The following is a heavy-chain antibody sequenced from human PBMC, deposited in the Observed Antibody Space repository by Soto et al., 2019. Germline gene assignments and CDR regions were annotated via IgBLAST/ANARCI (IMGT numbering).Heavy chain of an antibody. CDR2: IYWDGDK. J-gene: IGHJ5*02. D-gene: IGHD3-3*01. Sequence: QINLIESGPTLVKPTQTLTLTCTFSGFSLSTSGAAVGWVRQPPGRALEWLALIYWDGDKRYNASLGNRLTITKDTSMNQVVLTLTNVEPADTATYYCAHRATMTIFGLIIDTGIWFDPWGQGTRVTVSS. V-gene: IGHV2-5*02. CDR3: AHRATMTIFGLIIDTGIWFDP. CDR1: GFSLSTSGAA.